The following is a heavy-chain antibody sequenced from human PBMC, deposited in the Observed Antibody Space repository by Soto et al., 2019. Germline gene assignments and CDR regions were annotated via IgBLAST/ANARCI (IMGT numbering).Heavy chain of an antibody. CDR1: GIPVSSNY. D-gene: IGHD3-10*01. J-gene: IGHJ6*02. CDR2: LHSGGDT. V-gene: IGHV3-53*04. Sequence: EVQLVESGGGLVQTGGSLRLSCVASGIPVSSNYMTWVCQAPGKGLEWVSVLHSGGDTYYANSVKGRFTISRHDSTNTLLLQMNSLRAEDTAVYYCARDGPYYYASRMDVWGQGITGTVSS. CDR3: ARDGPYYYASRMDV.